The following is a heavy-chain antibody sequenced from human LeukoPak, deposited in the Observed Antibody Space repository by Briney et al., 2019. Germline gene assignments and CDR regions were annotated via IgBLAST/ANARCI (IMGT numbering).Heavy chain of an antibody. J-gene: IGHJ4*02. D-gene: IGHD3-3*01. Sequence: PSETLSLTCVVSGGSINNDGYSWSWIRQSPGKGPEWIGYIYDSGSTYYNPSLKSRVTISVDRSKNQFSLELSSVTAADTAVYYCARGRFLEWYIFDYWGQGTLVTVSS. V-gene: IGHV4-30-2*06. CDR1: GGSINNDGYS. CDR2: IYDSGST. CDR3: ARGRFLEWYIFDY.